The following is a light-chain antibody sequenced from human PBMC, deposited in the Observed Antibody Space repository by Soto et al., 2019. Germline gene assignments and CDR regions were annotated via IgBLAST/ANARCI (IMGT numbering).Light chain of an antibody. CDR3: HEYKTGPGYN. Sequence: DIQMTQSPSTLSASVGDRVTITCRASQSFGRWLAWYQQKPGKDPELLIYKTSTLEGGVPSRFSGSGSGTEFTLTISSLQPDHFETYYCHEYKTGPGYNFGQGTRLEIK. CDR2: KTS. CDR1: QSFGRW. J-gene: IGKJ2*01. V-gene: IGKV1-5*03.